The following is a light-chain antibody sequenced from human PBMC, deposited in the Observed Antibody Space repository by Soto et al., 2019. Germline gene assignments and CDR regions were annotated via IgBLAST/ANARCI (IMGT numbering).Light chain of an antibody. V-gene: IGKV1-5*03. CDR1: QTISSW. CDR3: QHYNSYSEA. J-gene: IGKJ1*01. Sequence: DLQMTQSPSTLSGSVGDRVXIPCRVSQTISSWLAWYQQKPGKAPKLLIYKASTLKSGVPSRFSGSGSGTEFTLTISSLQPDDFATYYCQHYNSYSEAFGQGTKVDIK. CDR2: KAS.